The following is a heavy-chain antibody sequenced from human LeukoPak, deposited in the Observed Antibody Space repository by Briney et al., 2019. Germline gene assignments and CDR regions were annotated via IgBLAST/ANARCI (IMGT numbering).Heavy chain of an antibody. CDR2: ISSTSNTM. V-gene: IGHV3-48*01. J-gene: IGHJ3*02. D-gene: IGHD2-2*01. CDR3: AKDRGVVVPAAIDAFDI. Sequence: PGGSLRLSCAASGFTFSSYNMNWVRQAPGKGPEWISYISSTSNTMYYADSVKGRFTISRDNAKNSLYLQMNSLRAEDTAVYYCAKDRGVVVPAAIDAFDIWGQGTMVTVSS. CDR1: GFTFSSYN.